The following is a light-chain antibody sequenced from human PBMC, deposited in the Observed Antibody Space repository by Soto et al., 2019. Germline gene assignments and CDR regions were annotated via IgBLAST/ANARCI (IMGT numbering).Light chain of an antibody. Sequence: EIVLTQSPGTLSLSPGERATLSCRASQSVSSIYLGWYQQKPGQAPRLLIYGASSRATGTPDRFSGSGSGTDFTLTISRLEPEDFAVYYCKQYGHSPLPFGQGTRLEIK. CDR1: QSVSSIY. CDR2: GAS. J-gene: IGKJ5*01. CDR3: KQYGHSPLP. V-gene: IGKV3-20*01.